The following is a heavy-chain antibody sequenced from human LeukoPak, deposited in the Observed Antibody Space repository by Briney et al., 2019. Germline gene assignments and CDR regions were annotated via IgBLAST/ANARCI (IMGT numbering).Heavy chain of an antibody. CDR1: GGSISSGSYY. Sequence: SETLSLTCTVSGGSISSGSYYWSWIRQPAGKGLERIGRIYTSGSTNYNPSLKSRVTISVDTSKNQFSLKLSSVTAADTAVYYCARRLRLKNPGGDAFDIWGQGTVVTVSS. CDR2: IYTSGST. J-gene: IGHJ3*02. V-gene: IGHV4-61*02. D-gene: IGHD2/OR15-2a*01. CDR3: ARRLRLKNPGGDAFDI.